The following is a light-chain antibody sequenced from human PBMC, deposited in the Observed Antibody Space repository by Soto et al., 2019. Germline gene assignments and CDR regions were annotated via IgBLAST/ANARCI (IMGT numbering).Light chain of an antibody. Sequence: QSVLTQPPSVSGAPGQRVTISCTGSSSNIGAGYEVHWYQQRPGTAPKLLIYGNNNRPSGVPDRFSGSKSGTSASLAITGLQAEDEADYYCQSYDSSLSGVVFGGGTKLTVL. CDR2: GNN. CDR3: QSYDSSLSGVV. CDR1: SSNIGAGYE. V-gene: IGLV1-40*01. J-gene: IGLJ2*01.